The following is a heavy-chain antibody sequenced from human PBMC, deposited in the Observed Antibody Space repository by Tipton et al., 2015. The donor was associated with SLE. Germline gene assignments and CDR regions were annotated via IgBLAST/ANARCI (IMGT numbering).Heavy chain of an antibody. CDR3: ARVGRAGSYSYYYYYMDV. D-gene: IGHD3-10*01. J-gene: IGHJ6*03. CDR2: IGVSASNT. CDR1: GFTFSSSG. V-gene: IGHV3-23*01. Sequence: GSLRLSCAASGFTFSSSGMTWVRQAPGKGLEWVSAIGVSASNTDYADSVKGRFTISRDNSKNTLYLQMNSLRAEDTAVYYCARVGRAGSYSYYYYYMDVWGKGTTVTVSS.